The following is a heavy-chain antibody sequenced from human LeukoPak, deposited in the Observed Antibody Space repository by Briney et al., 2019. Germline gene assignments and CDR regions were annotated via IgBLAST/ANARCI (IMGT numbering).Heavy chain of an antibody. Sequence: PGGSLGLSCAASGFTFDDYTMHWVRQTPGKGLESVSLISWDSTNTYYADSVKGRFTISRDNAKNSLYLQMNSLRAEDMALYYCAKSAAAGYYYYYMDVWGKGTTVTVSS. CDR1: GFTFDDYT. D-gene: IGHD6-13*01. CDR3: AKSAAAGYYYYYMDV. J-gene: IGHJ6*03. V-gene: IGHV3-43*01. CDR2: ISWDSTNT.